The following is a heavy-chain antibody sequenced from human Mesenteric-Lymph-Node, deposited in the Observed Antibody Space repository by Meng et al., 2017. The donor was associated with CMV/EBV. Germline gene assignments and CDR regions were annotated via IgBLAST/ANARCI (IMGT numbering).Heavy chain of an antibody. CDR2: IYYSGST. CDR3: ASEGIAAAGTNWFDP. CDR1: GSISSSSYD. V-gene: IGHV4-39*01. D-gene: IGHD6-13*01. J-gene: IGHJ5*02. Sequence: GSISSSSYDWGWIRQPPGKGLEWIGSIYYSGSTYYNPSLKSRVTISVDTSKNQFSLKLSSVTAADTAVYYCASEGIAAAGTNWFDPWGQGTLVTVSS.